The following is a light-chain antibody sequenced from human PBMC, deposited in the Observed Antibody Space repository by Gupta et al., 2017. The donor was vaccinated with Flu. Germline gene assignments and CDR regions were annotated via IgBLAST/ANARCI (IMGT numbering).Light chain of an antibody. CDR2: SAS. J-gene: IGKJ1*01. Sequence: EIVLTQSPVFQSVTPREKVTITCRASHSSGSSLHWYQQKPDQAPKLLIKSASQSFSGVPSRFSGSGSGTDFTLTINSLEAEDAATYYCHQSSSLPTTFGQGTKVEIK. CDR1: HSSGSS. V-gene: IGKV6-21*01. CDR3: HQSSSLPTT.